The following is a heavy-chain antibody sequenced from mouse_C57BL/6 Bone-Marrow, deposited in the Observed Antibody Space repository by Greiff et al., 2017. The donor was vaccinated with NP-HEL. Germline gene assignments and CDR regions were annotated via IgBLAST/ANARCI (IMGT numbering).Heavy chain of an antibody. V-gene: IGHV6-3*01. J-gene: IGHJ1*03. CDR3: TGLGYSNLYWYFDV. CDR1: GFTFSNYW. Sequence: EVQRVESGGGLVQPGGSMKLSCVASGFTFSNYWMNWVRQSPEKGLEWVAQIRLKSDNYATHYAESVKGRFTISRDDSKSSVYLQMNNLRAEDTGIYYCTGLGYSNLYWYFDVWGTGTTVTVSS. D-gene: IGHD2-5*01. CDR2: IRLKSDNYAT.